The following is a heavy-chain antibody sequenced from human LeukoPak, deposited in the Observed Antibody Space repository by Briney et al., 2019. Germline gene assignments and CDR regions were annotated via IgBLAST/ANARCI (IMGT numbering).Heavy chain of an antibody. CDR3: ARETWGSPGYDY. V-gene: IGHV4-34*01. Sequence: SETLSLTCAVYGGSFSGYYWSWIRQPPGKGLEWIGEINHSGSTNYNPSLKSRVTISGDTSKSQFSLRLTSVTAADTAVYYCARETWGSPGYDYWGQGTLVTVSS. J-gene: IGHJ4*02. CDR2: INHSGST. CDR1: GGSFSGYY. D-gene: IGHD7-27*01.